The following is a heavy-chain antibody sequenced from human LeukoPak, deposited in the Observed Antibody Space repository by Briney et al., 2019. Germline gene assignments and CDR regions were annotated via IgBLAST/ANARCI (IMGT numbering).Heavy chain of an antibody. J-gene: IGHJ5*02. D-gene: IGHD2-8*01. Sequence: GGSLRLSCAASGFTFSSYSMNWVRQAPGMGLEWVSSISSSSSYIYYADSVKGRFAISRDNAKNSLYLQMISLRAEDTAVYYCARDPTNNNWFDPWGQGTLVTVSS. CDR1: GFTFSSYS. CDR3: ARDPTNNNWFDP. V-gene: IGHV3-21*01. CDR2: ISSSSSYI.